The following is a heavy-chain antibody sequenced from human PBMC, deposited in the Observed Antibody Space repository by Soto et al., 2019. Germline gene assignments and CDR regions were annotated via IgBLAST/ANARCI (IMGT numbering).Heavy chain of an antibody. D-gene: IGHD6-19*01. CDR1: GFTFSDHY. Sequence: EVQLVESGGGLVQPEGSLRLSCAASGFTFSDHYMDWVRQAPGKGLEWVGRIKNKANSYTTEYAAPVKGRFIISRDDSTNSVFLQMNRLKTDDTAVYSCTRVRLGSSRSSDYWGHGILVTVSS. CDR3: TRVRLGSSRSSDY. J-gene: IGHJ4*01. CDR2: IKNKANSYTT. V-gene: IGHV3-72*01.